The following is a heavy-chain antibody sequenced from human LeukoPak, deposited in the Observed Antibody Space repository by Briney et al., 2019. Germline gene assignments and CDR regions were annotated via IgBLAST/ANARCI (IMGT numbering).Heavy chain of an antibody. V-gene: IGHV3-74*01. Sequence: PGGSLRLSCAASGFTFSSYWMHWVRQAPGKGLVWVSRINSDGRSTSYADSVKGRFTIFRDNAKNTLYLQMNSLRAEDTAVYYCARGSLLWFGELDASLNYWSQGTLVTVS. CDR2: INSDGRST. CDR3: ARGSLLWFGELDASLNY. CDR1: GFTFSSYW. D-gene: IGHD3-10*01. J-gene: IGHJ4*02.